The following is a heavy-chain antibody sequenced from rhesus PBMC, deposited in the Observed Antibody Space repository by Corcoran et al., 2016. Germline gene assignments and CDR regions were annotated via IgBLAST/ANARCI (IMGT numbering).Heavy chain of an antibody. CDR3: AGRHRSTQTLEY. Sequence: QLQLQASGPGLVKPSETLSLSCAVTGGSLRSNWWSWIRQPPGKGLEWIGRISSSGGTTNNNPSCTGRVTTSTATSKNPFSVKLTSVASADTAVYYCAGRHRSTQTLEYWGQGVLVTVSS. CDR1: GGSLRSNW. J-gene: IGHJ4*01. CDR2: ISSSGGTT. D-gene: IGHD1-44*02. V-gene: IGHV4-173*01.